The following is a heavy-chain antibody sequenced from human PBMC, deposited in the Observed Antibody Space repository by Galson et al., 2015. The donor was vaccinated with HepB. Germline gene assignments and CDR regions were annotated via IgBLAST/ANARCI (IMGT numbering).Heavy chain of an antibody. V-gene: IGHV3-30*18. J-gene: IGHJ4*02. D-gene: IGHD3-3*01. CDR1: GFTFSSYG. Sequence: SLRLSCAASGFTFSSYGMHWVRQAPGKGLEWVAVISYDGSNKYYADSVKGRFTISRDNSKNTLYLQMNSLRAEDTAVYYCAKDSAGLFDFWSGYLDYWGQGTLVTVSS. CDR3: AKDSAGLFDFWSGYLDY. CDR2: ISYDGSNK.